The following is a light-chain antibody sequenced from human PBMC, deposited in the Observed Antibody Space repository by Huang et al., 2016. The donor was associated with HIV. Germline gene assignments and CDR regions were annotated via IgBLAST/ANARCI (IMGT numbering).Light chain of an antibody. CDR3: QQYNTWPPKYT. J-gene: IGKJ2*01. CDR2: GAS. Sequence: EIVMTKSPATLSVSPGERVTLSCRASQSISENPAWYQHKPGQAHRLLIYGASTRATGIPVRFICSGSGTEFTLSISSLQSEDSAVYYCQQYNTWPPKYTFGQGTKVEIK. V-gene: IGKV3-15*01. CDR1: QSISEN.